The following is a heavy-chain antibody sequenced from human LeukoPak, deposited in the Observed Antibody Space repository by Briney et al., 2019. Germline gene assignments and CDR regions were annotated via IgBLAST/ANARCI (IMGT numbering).Heavy chain of an antibody. CDR1: EFTFSSYG. J-gene: IGHJ4*02. CDR3: ASWRGSGSYGGYFDY. V-gene: IGHV3-33*01. CDR2: IWYDGSNR. D-gene: IGHD3-10*01. Sequence: PGGSLRLSCAASEFTFSSYGMYWVRQAPGKGLEWVALIWYDGSNRYYADSVKGRFTISRDNSKNTLYLQMNSLRAEDTAVYYCASWRGSGSYGGYFDYWGQGTLVTVSS.